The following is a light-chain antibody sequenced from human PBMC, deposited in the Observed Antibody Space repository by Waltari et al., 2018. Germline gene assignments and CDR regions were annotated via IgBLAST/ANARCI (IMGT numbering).Light chain of an antibody. CDR2: EDN. V-gene: IGLV6-57*03. J-gene: IGLJ2*01. CDR3: QSFDSSHVV. Sequence: FMLTQPHSVSESPGKTVTISCTRSSGNIATNYVQCYPQRPGSAPTKVIYEDNQRPSGVPDRFSGSIDSSSNSASLIISGLKAEDEADYYCQSFDSSHVVFGGGTKLTVL. CDR1: SGNIATNY.